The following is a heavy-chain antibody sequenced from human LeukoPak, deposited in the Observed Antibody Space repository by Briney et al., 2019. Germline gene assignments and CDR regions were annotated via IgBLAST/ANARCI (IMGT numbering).Heavy chain of an antibody. J-gene: IGHJ4*02. D-gene: IGHD3-22*01. CDR1: GGSFSGYY. V-gene: IGHV4-59*08. CDR2: IYYSGST. CDR3: ARMAHDSSGYIDY. Sequence: SETLSLTCAVYGGSFSGYYWSWIRQPPGKGLEWIGYIYYSGSTNYNPSLKSRVTISVDTSKNQFSLKLSSVTAADTAVYYCARMAHDSSGYIDYWGQGTLVTVSS.